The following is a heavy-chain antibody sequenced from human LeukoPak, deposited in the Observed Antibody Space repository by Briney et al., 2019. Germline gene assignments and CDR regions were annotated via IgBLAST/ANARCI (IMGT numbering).Heavy chain of an antibody. D-gene: IGHD2-15*01. Sequence: TSETLSLTCTVSGYSISSGYYWGWIRQPPGKGLEWIGSIYHSGSTYYNPSLKSRVTISVDTSKNQFSLKLSSVTAADTAVYYCARDPDIVVVVAATGGGNDYWGQGTLVTVSS. V-gene: IGHV4-38-2*02. CDR3: ARDPDIVVVVAATGGGNDY. CDR2: IYHSGST. J-gene: IGHJ4*02. CDR1: GYSISSGYY.